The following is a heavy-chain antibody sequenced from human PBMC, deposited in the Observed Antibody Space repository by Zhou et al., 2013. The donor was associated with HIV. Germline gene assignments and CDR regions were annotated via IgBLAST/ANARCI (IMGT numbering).Heavy chain of an antibody. J-gene: IGHJ5*02. Sequence: QVQLEQSGAEVKKPGSSVKVSCKASGGTFSNYAFSWVRLAPGQGLEWLGDIVPIFNKPSYAQKFQGRVTITADEPTSTAYMEVSSLTSDDTAVYHCARGPLTGTGFDPWGQGTLVTVSS. CDR1: GGTFSNYA. CDR3: ARGPLTGTGFDP. D-gene: IGHD1-7*01. CDR2: IVPIFNKP. V-gene: IGHV1-69*12.